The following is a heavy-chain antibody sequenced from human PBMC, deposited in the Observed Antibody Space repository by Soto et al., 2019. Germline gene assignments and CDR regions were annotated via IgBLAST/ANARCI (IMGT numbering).Heavy chain of an antibody. CDR2: INPNRDGGT. V-gene: IGHV1-2*02. J-gene: IGHJ6*02. CDR3: ASHXNSRGGYHGAAINYYYYGMDV. CDR1: GYSFTGYY. D-gene: IGHD6-19*01. Sequence: SVKVSCKASGYSFTGYYMHWVRQAPGQGLEWLGWINPNRDGGTNYAQKFQGRVTMTTDTSTSTAYMELRSLRSDDTAVYYCASHXNSRGGYHGAAINYYYYGMDVWGQGTTVTVSS.